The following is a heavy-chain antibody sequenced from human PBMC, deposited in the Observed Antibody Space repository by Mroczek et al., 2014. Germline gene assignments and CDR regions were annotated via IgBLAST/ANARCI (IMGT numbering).Heavy chain of an antibody. V-gene: IGHV1-69*12. J-gene: IGHJ6*03. D-gene: IGHD2-2*01. CDR2: IIPIFGTA. CDR1: GGTFSSYA. CDR3: ARERREDIVVVPAATYYYYYYMDV. Sequence: VQLVQSGAEVKKPGSSVKVSCKASGGTFSSYAISWVRQAPGQGLEWMGGIIPIFGTANYAQKFQGRVTITADESTGTAYMELSSLRSEDTAVYYCARERREDIVVVPAATYYYYYYMDVWGKGTTVTVSS.